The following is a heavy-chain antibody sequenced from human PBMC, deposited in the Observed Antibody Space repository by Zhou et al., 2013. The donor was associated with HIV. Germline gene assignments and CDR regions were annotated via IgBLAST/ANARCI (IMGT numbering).Heavy chain of an antibody. CDR2: TIPIFGPT. V-gene: IGHV1-69*12. J-gene: IGHJ4*02. CDR1: GGTFTRYA. D-gene: IGHD1-26*01. CDR3: VRDVGPSYYFDY. Sequence: QVQVVQSGAEVKKPGSSVKVSCKVSGGTFTRYAIHWVRQAHGQGLEWMGRTIPIFGPTNYAQKFQGRVTITADESTNTAYMELSSLKSEDTAVYYCVRDVGPSYYFDYWGQRTLVTVSS.